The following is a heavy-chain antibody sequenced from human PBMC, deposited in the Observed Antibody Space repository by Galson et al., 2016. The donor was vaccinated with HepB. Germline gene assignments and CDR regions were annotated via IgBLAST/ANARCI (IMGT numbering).Heavy chain of an antibody. D-gene: IGHD3-3*01. CDR1: GFDFSDKY. CDR2: MSGSGSII. Sequence: SLRLSCAASGFDFSDKYMSWIRQAPGKGLEWVSFMSGSGSIISYAESVRGRFTISRDNAKNSLYLQMNSLRVEDTAVYYCAREPSYYGSSYYYGMDVWGQGTTVTVSS. CDR3: AREPSYYGSSYYYGMDV. V-gene: IGHV3-11*01. J-gene: IGHJ6*02.